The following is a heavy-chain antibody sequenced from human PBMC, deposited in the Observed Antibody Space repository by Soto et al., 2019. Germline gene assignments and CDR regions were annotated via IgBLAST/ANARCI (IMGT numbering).Heavy chain of an antibody. CDR2: INAGNGNT. V-gene: IGHV1-3*01. D-gene: IGHD5-12*01. CDR1: GYTFTSYA. Sequence: QVQLVQSGAEVKKPGASVKVSCKASGYTFTSYAMHWVRQAPGQRLEWMGWINAGNGNTKYSQKFQGRVTITRDTPXXPXYXXLSSMKSEDTAVYYCASDCSPVSDSGYDSPRFIDYWGQGTQVTVSS. J-gene: IGHJ4*02. CDR3: ASDCSPVSDSGYDSPRFIDY.